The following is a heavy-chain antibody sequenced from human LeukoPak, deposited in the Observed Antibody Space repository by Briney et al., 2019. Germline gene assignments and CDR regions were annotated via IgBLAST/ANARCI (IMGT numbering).Heavy chain of an antibody. CDR3: ARDELGYYYDSSGYSLDY. D-gene: IGHD3-22*01. CDR2: ISYDGSNK. CDR1: GFTFSSYA. Sequence: GGSLRLSCAASGFTFSSYAMHWARQAPGKGLEWVAVISYDGSNKYYADSVKGRFTISRDNSKNTLYLQMNSLRAEDTAVYYCARDELGYYYDSSGYSLDYWGQGTLVTVSS. V-gene: IGHV3-30-3*01. J-gene: IGHJ4*02.